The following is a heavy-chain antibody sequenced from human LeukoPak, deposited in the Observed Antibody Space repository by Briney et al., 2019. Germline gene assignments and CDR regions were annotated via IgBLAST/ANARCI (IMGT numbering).Heavy chain of an antibody. CDR1: GYTFSNYH. V-gene: IGHV1-46*01. CDR3: ARDRIFGGYVDS. J-gene: IGHJ4*02. CDR2: INPSGGST. Sequence: ASVTVSCMASGYTFSNYHIHWVRQAPAQGLDWMGLINPSGGSTDYAQQFQGSVTMDRDTSTSTVYMELSSLRSEDTAVYHCARDRIFGGYVDSWGQGTLVTVSS. D-gene: IGHD2-15*01.